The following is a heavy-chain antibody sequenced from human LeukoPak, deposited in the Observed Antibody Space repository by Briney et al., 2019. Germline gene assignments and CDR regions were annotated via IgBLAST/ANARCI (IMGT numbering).Heavy chain of an antibody. Sequence: GGSLRLSCAASGFTFSVYNMNWVRQAPGKGLEWVSYISSSSYTRHYADSVKGRFTISRDNAKNSLYLQMNSLTAEDTAVYYCARGLVQTSSGWYFDYWGQGTLVTVSS. CDR3: ARGLVQTSSGWYFDY. CDR1: GFTFSVYN. D-gene: IGHD6-19*01. V-gene: IGHV3-48*01. J-gene: IGHJ4*02. CDR2: ISSSSYTR.